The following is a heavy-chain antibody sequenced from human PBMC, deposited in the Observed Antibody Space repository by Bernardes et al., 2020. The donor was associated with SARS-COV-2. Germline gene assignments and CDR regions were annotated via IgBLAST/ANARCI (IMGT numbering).Heavy chain of an antibody. D-gene: IGHD1-7*01. J-gene: IGHJ4*02. CDR3: AHSVYNWNYGSYFDY. V-gene: IGHV2-5*01. CDR2: IYWNDDK. CDR1: GFSLTTSAVG. Sequence: SFPTLVKPTQTLTLTCTFSGFSLTTSAVGVGWIRQPPGKALEWLALIYWNDDKRYSPSLNSRLTLTKDTSKNQVVLTMANMDPVDTATYYCAHSVYNWNYGSYFDYWGQGTLVTVSS.